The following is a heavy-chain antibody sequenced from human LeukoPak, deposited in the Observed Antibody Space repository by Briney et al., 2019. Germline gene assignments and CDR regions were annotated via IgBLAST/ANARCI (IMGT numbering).Heavy chain of an antibody. D-gene: IGHD3-22*01. CDR2: ITSSSTYI. CDR1: GFTFSSYN. V-gene: IGHV3-21*01. J-gene: IGHJ4*02. Sequence: GGSLRLSCAASGFTFSSYNMNWVRQAPGKGLEWVLSITSSSTYIYYADSVKGRFTISRDNARNSLYLQMNSLRAEDTAVYYCARDLYRIVVVPHYFDYWGQGTLVTVSS. CDR3: ARDLYRIVVVPHYFDY.